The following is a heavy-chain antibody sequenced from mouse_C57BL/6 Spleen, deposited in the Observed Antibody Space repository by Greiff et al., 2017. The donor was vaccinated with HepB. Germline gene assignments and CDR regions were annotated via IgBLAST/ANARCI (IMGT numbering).Heavy chain of an antibody. CDR1: GFTFSSYA. CDR2: ISDGGSYT. J-gene: IGHJ1*03. CDR3: ARDDYGSDWYFDV. V-gene: IGHV5-4*01. Sequence: DVQLVESGGGLVKPGGSLKLSCAASGFTFSSYAMSWVRQTPEKRLEWVATISDGGSYTYYPDNVKGRFTISRDNAKNNLYLQMSHLKSEDTAMYYCARDDYGSDWYFDVWGTGTTVTVSS. D-gene: IGHD1-1*01.